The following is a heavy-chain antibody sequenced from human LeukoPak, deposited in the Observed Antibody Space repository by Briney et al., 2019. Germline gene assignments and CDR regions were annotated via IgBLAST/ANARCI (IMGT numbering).Heavy chain of an antibody. CDR2: INHSGST. V-gene: IGHV4-34*01. D-gene: IGHD1-26*01. CDR3: ARGRITRGLPDP. Sequence: GTLRLSCAASGFTFSSYGMSWVRQPPGKGLEWIGEINHSGSTNYNPSLKSRVTIPVDTSKNQFSLKLSSVTAADTAVYYCARGRITRGLPDPWGQGTLVTVSS. CDR1: GFTFSSYG. J-gene: IGHJ5*02.